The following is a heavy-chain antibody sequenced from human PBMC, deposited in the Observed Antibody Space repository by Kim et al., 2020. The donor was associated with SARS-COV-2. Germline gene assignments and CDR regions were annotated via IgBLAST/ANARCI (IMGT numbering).Heavy chain of an antibody. CDR3: ARGLDP. CDR2: YSGRP. V-gene: IGHV4-59*09. Sequence: YSGRPNNNPSLQSRVTISFDTSKNQFSLKLSSVTAADTAVYYCARGLDPWGQGTLVTVSS. J-gene: IGHJ5*02.